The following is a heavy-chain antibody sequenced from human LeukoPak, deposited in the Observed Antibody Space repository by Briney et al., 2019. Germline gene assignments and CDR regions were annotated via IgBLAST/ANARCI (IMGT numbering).Heavy chain of an antibody. J-gene: IGHJ4*02. V-gene: IGHV4-34*01. CDR2: INHSGST. Sequence: KPSETLSLTCAVYGGSFSGYYWSWIRQPPGKGLEWIGEINHSGSTNYNPSLKSRVTISVDTSKNQFSLKLSSVTAADTAVYYCARVLKQWLIRGGFDYWGQGTLVTVSS. D-gene: IGHD6-19*01. CDR3: ARVLKQWLIRGGFDY. CDR1: GGSFSGYY.